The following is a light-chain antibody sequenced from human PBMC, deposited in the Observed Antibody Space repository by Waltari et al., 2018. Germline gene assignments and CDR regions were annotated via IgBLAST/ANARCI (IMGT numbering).Light chain of an antibody. CDR1: QSLYSGY. Sequence: EIVLTQSPGTLSLSPGERATLSCRASQSLYSGYLAWYQQKPGQAPSLLIYDTSSRATGIPDRFSASGSGTDFTLTSSRLEPEDFAVYYCQQYGYSSWTFGQGTKVEIK. J-gene: IGKJ1*01. CDR3: QQYGYSSWT. CDR2: DTS. V-gene: IGKV3-20*01.